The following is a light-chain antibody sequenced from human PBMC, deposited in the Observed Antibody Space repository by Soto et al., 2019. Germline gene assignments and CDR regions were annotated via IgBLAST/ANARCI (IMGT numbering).Light chain of an antibody. CDR3: QQRYSMPLT. Sequence: DIQMPQSPSSLSASVGDTITITCRASQSISSHLNWYQQKPGKAPQLLIYEASSLQGGVPSRFSGGGSGTDFTLTISRLQADDFASYYCQQRYSMPLTFGPGTRVDIK. CDR2: EAS. J-gene: IGKJ3*01. CDR1: QSISSH. V-gene: IGKV1-39*01.